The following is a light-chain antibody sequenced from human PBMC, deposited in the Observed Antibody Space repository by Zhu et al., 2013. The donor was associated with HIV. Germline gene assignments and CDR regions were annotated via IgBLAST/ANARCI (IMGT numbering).Light chain of an antibody. V-gene: IGKV1-39*01. CDR1: QSISSY. CDR3: QQSYSIPLT. Sequence: DIQMTQSPSSLSASVGDRVTITCRASQSISSYLNWYQQKPGKAPKVLIYAASSLQSGVPSRFSGSGSGTDFTLTISSLQPEDFATYYCQQSYSIPLTFGGRDQGGD. J-gene: IGKJ4*01. CDR2: AAS.